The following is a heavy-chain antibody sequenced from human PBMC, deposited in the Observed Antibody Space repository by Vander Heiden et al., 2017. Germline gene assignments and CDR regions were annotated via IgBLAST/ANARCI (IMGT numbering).Heavy chain of an antibody. CDR1: GGSISSYY. CDR2: IYYSGST. D-gene: IGHD2-15*01. Sequence: QVQLQESGPGLVTPSETLSLTCTVPGGSISSYYWSWIRQPPGKGLEWIGYIYYSGSTNYNPSLKSRVTISVDTSKNQFSLKLSSVTAADTAVYYCARDLLVAATPFPFDPWGQGTLVTVSS. CDR3: ARDLLVAATPFPFDP. V-gene: IGHV4-59*01. J-gene: IGHJ5*02.